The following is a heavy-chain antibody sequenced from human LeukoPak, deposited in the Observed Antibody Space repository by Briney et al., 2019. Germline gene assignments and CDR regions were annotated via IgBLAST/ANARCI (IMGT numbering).Heavy chain of an antibody. CDR2: ISSSSSTI. Sequence: GGSLRLSCAASGFTFSSYSMNWVRQAPGKGLEWVSYISSSSSTIYYADSVKGRFTISRDNAKNSLYLQMNSLRAEDTAVYYCARDMAARWGDYFDYWGQGTLVTVSS. CDR1: GFTFSSYS. V-gene: IGHV3-48*01. CDR3: ARDMAARWGDYFDY. D-gene: IGHD6-6*01. J-gene: IGHJ4*02.